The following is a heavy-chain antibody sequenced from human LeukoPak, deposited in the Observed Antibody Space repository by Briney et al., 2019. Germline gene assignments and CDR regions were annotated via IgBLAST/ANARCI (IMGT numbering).Heavy chain of an antibody. CDR1: GGSISSSSYY. CDR2: IYHSGST. V-gene: IGHV4-39*07. CDR3: AKGGATVTTKAFDI. Sequence: PSETLSLTCTVSGGSISSSSYYWGWIRQPPGKGLEWIGSIYHSGSTYYNPSLKSRVTISVDTSKNQFSLKLSSVTAADTAVYYCAKGGATVTTKAFDIWGQGTMVTVSS. J-gene: IGHJ3*02. D-gene: IGHD4-17*01.